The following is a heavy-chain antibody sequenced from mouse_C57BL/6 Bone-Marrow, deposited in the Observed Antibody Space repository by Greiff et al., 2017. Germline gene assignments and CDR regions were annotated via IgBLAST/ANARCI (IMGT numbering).Heavy chain of an antibody. D-gene: IGHD1-1*01. CDR1: GFTFSDFY. Sequence: EVKLVESGGGLVQSGRSLRLSCATSGFTFSDFYMEWVRQAPGKGLEWIAASRNKANDYTTEYSASVTGRFIVSRDTSQSILYLQMNALRSEDTAIFYCARDAALRYPFAYGGQGTLVTVSA. V-gene: IGHV7-1*01. CDR2: SRNKANDYTT. J-gene: IGHJ3*01. CDR3: ARDAALRYPFAY.